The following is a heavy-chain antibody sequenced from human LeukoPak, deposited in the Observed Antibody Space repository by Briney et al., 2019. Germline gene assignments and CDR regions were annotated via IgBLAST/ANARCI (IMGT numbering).Heavy chain of an antibody. CDR3: ARGNVRRTYYDYVWGKLDY. J-gene: IGHJ4*02. CDR2: INHSGST. D-gene: IGHD3-16*01. V-gene: IGHV4-34*01. CDR1: GGSFSGYY. Sequence: SETLSLTCAVYGGSFSGYYWSWIRQPPGKGLEWIGEINHSGSTNYNPSLKSRVTISVDTSKNQFSLKLSSVTAADTAVYYRARGNVRRTYYDYVWGKLDYWGQGTLVTVSS.